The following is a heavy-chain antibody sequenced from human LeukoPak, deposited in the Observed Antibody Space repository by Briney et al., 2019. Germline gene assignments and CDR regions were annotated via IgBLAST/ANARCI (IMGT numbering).Heavy chain of an antibody. V-gene: IGHV4-4*02. D-gene: IGHD4-17*01. Sequence: SGTLSLTCAVSGGSMSSAQWWSGVRQPPGKGLEWIGEIYHSGSTNYNPSLKSRITISVDRSKNQVSLTLSSVTAADTAVYYCATSTVMNEYCFAYWAQGTLVTVSS. CDR3: ATSTVMNEYCFAY. CDR1: GGSMSSAQW. CDR2: IYHSGST. J-gene: IGHJ4*02.